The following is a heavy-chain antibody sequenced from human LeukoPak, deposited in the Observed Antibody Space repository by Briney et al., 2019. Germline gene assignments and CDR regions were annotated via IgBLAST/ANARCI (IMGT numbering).Heavy chain of an antibody. CDR2: IYYSGST. Sequence: PSETLSLTCTVSGGSVSSGSYYWSWIRQPPGKGLEWIGYIYYSGSTNYNPSLKSRVTISVDTSKNQFSLKLSSVTAADTAVYYCARTPGWDPDYFDYWGQGTLVTVSS. J-gene: IGHJ4*02. CDR1: GGSVSSGSYY. CDR3: ARTPGWDPDYFDY. V-gene: IGHV4-61*01. D-gene: IGHD3-9*01.